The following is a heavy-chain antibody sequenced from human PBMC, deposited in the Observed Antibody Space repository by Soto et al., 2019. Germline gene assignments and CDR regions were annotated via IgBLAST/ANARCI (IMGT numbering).Heavy chain of an antibody. CDR2: IIPILGIA. Sequence: QVQLVQSGAEVKKPGSSVKVSCKASGGTFSSYTISWVRQAPGQGLEWMGRIIPILGIANYAQKFQGRVTITADKSTSTAYMELSSLRSEDTAVYYCARGGGGYYYDSSGFDYWGQGTLVTVSS. CDR3: ARGGGGYYYDSSGFDY. D-gene: IGHD3-22*01. J-gene: IGHJ4*02. CDR1: GGTFSSYT. V-gene: IGHV1-69*02.